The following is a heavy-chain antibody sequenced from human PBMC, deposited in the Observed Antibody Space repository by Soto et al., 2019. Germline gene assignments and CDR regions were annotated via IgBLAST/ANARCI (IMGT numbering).Heavy chain of an antibody. CDR2: IYYSGST. J-gene: IGHJ6*02. CDR1: GGSISSYY. Sequence: SETLSLTCTVSGGSISSYYWSWIRQPPGKGLEWIGYIYYSGSTNYNPSLKSRVTISVDTSKNQFSLKLSSVTAADTAVYYCARESERYSSSSHGNYYGMDVWGQGTTVTVSS. V-gene: IGHV4-59*01. D-gene: IGHD6-6*01. CDR3: ARESERYSSSSHGNYYGMDV.